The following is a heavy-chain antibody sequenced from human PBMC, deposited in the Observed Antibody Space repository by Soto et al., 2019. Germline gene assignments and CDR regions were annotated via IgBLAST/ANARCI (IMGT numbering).Heavy chain of an antibody. Sequence: QVQLVESGGGVVQPGRSLRLSCAASGFTFSSYGMHWVRQAPGKGLEWVAVIWYDGSNKYYADSVKGRFTISRDNSKNTLYLQMNSLRAEDTAVYYCARARRELLWFGDATDYWGQGTLVTVSS. V-gene: IGHV3-33*01. CDR3: ARARRELLWFGDATDY. D-gene: IGHD3-10*01. J-gene: IGHJ4*02. CDR2: IWYDGSNK. CDR1: GFTFSSYG.